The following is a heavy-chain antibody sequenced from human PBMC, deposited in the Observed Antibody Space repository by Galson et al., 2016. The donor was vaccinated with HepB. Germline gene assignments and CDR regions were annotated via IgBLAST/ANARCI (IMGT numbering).Heavy chain of an antibody. J-gene: IGHJ6*02. CDR1: GFTFDDYT. D-gene: IGHD6-13*01. Sequence: SLRLSCAASGFTFDDYTMHWVRQVPGKGLEWVALIAWEGVSTFYADSVRGRFTISRDNSKNSLYPQINGLRREATGLYYCAKKGAAAAGYYGMDVWGQGTTVTVSS. CDR2: IAWEGVST. CDR3: AKKGAAAAGYYGMDV. V-gene: IGHV3-43*01.